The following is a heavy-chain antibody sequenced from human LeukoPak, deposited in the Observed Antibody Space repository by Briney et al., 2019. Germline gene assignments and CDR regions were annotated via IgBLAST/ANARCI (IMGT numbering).Heavy chain of an antibody. D-gene: IGHD2-21*02. J-gene: IGHJ3*01. CDR3: ARGGVTHGFDF. CDR1: EFTWSSYG. Sequence: PGGSLRLSCVGSEFTWSSYGMRWVRQAPGKGLEWVANINGDGSEKYYVDSVRGRFTISKDNAKNSLYLQMNSLRAEDTAVYYCARGGVTHGFDFWGEGTMVTVSS. CDR2: INGDGSEK. V-gene: IGHV3-7*01.